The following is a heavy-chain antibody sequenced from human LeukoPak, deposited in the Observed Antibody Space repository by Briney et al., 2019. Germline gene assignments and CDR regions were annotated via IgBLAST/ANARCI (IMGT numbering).Heavy chain of an antibody. CDR2: ISYDGSNK. D-gene: IGHD3-22*01. CDR3: ARRDSSGSLDFDY. J-gene: IGHJ4*02. Sequence: GGSLRLSRAASGFTFSSYAMHWVRQAPGKGLEWVAVISYDGSNKYYADSVKGRFTISRDNSKNTLYLQMNSLRAEDTAVYYCARRDSSGSLDFDYWGQGTLVTVSS. V-gene: IGHV3-30-3*01. CDR1: GFTFSSYA.